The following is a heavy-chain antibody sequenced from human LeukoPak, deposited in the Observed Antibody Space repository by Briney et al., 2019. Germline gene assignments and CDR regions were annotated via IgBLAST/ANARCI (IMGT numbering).Heavy chain of an antibody. Sequence: SQTLSLTCTVSGDSISSGSYYWSWIRQPAGKGLEWIGRIYTSGSTNYNPSLKSRVTISVDTSKNQFSLKLSSVTAADTAVYYCARESLIFGVVSDFDYWGQGTLVTVSS. CDR3: ARESLIFGVVSDFDY. D-gene: IGHD3-3*01. CDR2: IYTSGST. V-gene: IGHV4-61*02. CDR1: GDSISSGSYY. J-gene: IGHJ4*02.